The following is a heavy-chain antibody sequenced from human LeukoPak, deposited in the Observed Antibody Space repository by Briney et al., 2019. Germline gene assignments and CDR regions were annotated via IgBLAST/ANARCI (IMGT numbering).Heavy chain of an antibody. CDR1: GFTFSSYA. D-gene: IGHD4-17*01. CDR2: ISGSGGST. CDR3: AKENYGDSTGGRFQH. Sequence: GGSLRLSCAASGFTFSSYAMSWVRQTPVKGLEWVSVISGSGGSTYYADSVKGRFTISRVNSKNTLCLQMNSLRAEDTAVYYCAKENYGDSTGGRFQHWGQGTLVTVSS. V-gene: IGHV3-23*01. J-gene: IGHJ1*01.